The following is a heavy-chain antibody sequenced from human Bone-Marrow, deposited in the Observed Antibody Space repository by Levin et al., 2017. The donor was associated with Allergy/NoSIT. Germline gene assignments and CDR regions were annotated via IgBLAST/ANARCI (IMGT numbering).Heavy chain of an antibody. CDR3: ARDPLDYGTNSGNY. D-gene: IGHD4-17*01. V-gene: IGHV4-4*02. CDR1: GGSISSSTW. CDR2: IYHGGRT. Sequence: SETLSLTCTVSGGSISSSTWWSWVRQPPGKGLEWIGEIYHGGRTNYNPSLRSRVTMSVDKPQNQFSLNLNSVTAADTAVYYCARDPLDYGTNSGNYWGQGTLVTVSS. J-gene: IGHJ4*02.